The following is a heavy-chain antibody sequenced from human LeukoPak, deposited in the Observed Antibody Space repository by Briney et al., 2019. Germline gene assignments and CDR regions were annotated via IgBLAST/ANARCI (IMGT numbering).Heavy chain of an antibody. CDR2: ISYDGSNK. V-gene: IGHV3-30*18. CDR1: GFTFSSYG. Sequence: PGRSLRLSCAASGFTFSSYGMHWVRQAPGKGLGWVAVISYDGSNKYYADSVKGRFTISRDNSKSTLYLQMNSLRAEDTAVYYCAKDLGVVVTTFDYWGQGTLVTVSS. CDR3: AKDLGVVVTTFDY. D-gene: IGHD3-22*01. J-gene: IGHJ4*02.